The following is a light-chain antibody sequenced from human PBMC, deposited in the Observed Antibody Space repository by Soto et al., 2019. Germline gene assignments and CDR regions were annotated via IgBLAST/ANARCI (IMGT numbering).Light chain of an antibody. CDR1: SSDVGGYNY. Sequence: QSALTQPASVSGSPGQSMTISCTGTSSDVGGYNYVSWYQQHPGKAPKLMIYEVSNRPSGVSNRFSGSKSGNTASLTISGLQAEDEADYYCSSYTSSSTRVFGTGTK. CDR3: SSYTSSSTRV. J-gene: IGLJ1*01. CDR2: EVS. V-gene: IGLV2-14*01.